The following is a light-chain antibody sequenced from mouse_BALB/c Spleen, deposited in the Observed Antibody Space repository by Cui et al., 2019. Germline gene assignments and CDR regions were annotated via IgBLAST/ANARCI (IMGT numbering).Light chain of an antibody. Sequence: QIVLTQSPAIMSASPGEKVTISCSASSSVSYMYWYQQKPGSSPKPWIYRTSNLASGVPARFSGSGSGTSYSLTISSMEAEDAATYYCQQYHIYLPTFGGGTKLEIK. V-gene: IGKV4-61*01. J-gene: IGKJ2*01. CDR3: QQYHIYLPT. CDR2: RTS. CDR1: SSVSY.